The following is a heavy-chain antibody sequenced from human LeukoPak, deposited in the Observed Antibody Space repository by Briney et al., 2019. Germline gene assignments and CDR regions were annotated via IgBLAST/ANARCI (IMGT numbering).Heavy chain of an antibody. D-gene: IGHD3-3*01. J-gene: IGHJ4*02. CDR1: GGSISSYY. Sequence: SETLSLTCTVSGGSISSYYWSWIRQPAGKGLEWIGRIYTSGSTNYNPSLKSRVTMSVDTSKNQFSLKLSSVTAADTAVYYCARASRGYDFWSGYYKYSYYFDYWGQGTLVTVSS. V-gene: IGHV4-4*07. CDR2: IYTSGST. CDR3: ARASRGYDFWSGYYKYSYYFDY.